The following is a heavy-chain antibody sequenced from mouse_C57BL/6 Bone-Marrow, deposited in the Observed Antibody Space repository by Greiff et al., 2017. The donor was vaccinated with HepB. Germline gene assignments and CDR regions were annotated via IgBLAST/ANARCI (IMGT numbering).Heavy chain of an antibody. Sequence: VQLQQPGAELVMPGASVKLSCKASGYTFTSYWMHWVKQRPGQGLEWIGEIDPSDSYTNYNQKFKGKSTLTVDKSSSTAYMQLSSLTSEDAAVYYGARGASSYGYFDVWGTGTTVTVSS. J-gene: IGHJ1*03. CDR3: ARGASSYGYFDV. D-gene: IGHD1-1*01. CDR1: GYTFTSYW. CDR2: IDPSDSYT. V-gene: IGHV1-69*01.